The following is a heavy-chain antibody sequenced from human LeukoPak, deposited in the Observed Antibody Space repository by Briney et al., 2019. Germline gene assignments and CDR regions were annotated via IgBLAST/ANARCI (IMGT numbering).Heavy chain of an antibody. CDR3: ARSYCSSTSCYAVGAFDI. CDR1: GGSISSSNYY. Sequence: SETLSLTCTVSGGSISSSNYYWGWIRQPPGKGLEWIGSIYYSGSTYYNPSLKSRVTISVDTSKKQFSLRLSSVTAADTAVYYCARSYCSSTSCYAVGAFDIWGQGTLVTVSS. D-gene: IGHD2-2*01. CDR2: IYYSGST. V-gene: IGHV4-39*01. J-gene: IGHJ3*02.